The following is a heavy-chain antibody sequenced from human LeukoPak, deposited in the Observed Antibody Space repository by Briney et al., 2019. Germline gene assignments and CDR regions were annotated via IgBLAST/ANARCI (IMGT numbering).Heavy chain of an antibody. V-gene: IGHV3-23*01. CDR1: GFTFSSYA. D-gene: IGHD3-10*01. CDR2: ISGSGGST. Sequence: HTGGSLRLSCAASGFTFSSYAMSWVRQAPGKGLEWVSAISGSGGSTYYADSVKGRFTTSRDNSKNTLYLQMNSLRAEDTAVYYCAKSLRFGEDYYYYYYGMDVWGQGTTVTVSS. J-gene: IGHJ6*02. CDR3: AKSLRFGEDYYYYYYGMDV.